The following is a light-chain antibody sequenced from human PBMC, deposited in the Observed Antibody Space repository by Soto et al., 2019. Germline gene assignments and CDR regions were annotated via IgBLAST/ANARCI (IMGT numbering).Light chain of an antibody. CDR1: QSVGSSY. V-gene: IGKV3-20*01. CDR3: QQFSSYPLT. Sequence: EIVLTQSPGTLSLSPGERATLSCRASQSVGSSYLAWYQQKPGQAPRLLIYGASSRATGIPDRFSGSGSGTDFTLTISRLEPEDFAVYYCQQFSSYPLTFGGGTKVDI. J-gene: IGKJ4*01. CDR2: GAS.